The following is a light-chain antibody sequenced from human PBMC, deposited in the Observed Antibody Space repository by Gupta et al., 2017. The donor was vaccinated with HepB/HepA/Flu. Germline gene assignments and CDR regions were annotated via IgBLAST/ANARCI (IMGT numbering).Light chain of an antibody. CDR1: QSVLYSSNNKNY. CDR3: QQYYSTPS. V-gene: IGKV4-1*01. J-gene: IGKJ1*01. CDR2: WAS. Sequence: DIVMTQSPDSLAVSLCERATINCKSSQSVLYSSNNKNYLAWYQQKPGQPPKLLIYWASTRESGVPDRLSGSGSGTDFTLTISSLQAEDVAVYYCQQYYSTPSFGQGTKVEIK.